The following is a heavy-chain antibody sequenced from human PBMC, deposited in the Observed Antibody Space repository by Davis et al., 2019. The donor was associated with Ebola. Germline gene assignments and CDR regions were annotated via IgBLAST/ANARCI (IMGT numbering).Heavy chain of an antibody. Sequence: PGGSLRLSCAASGFTFSSYGMHWVRQAPGKGLEWVAFIRYDGSNKYYADSVKGRFTISRDNSKNTLYLQMNSLRAEDTAVYYCAKGAAAAGTYYYYYYMDVWGKGTTVTVSS. D-gene: IGHD6-13*01. CDR2: IRYDGSNK. V-gene: IGHV3-30*02. J-gene: IGHJ6*03. CDR1: GFTFSSYG. CDR3: AKGAAAAGTYYYYYYMDV.